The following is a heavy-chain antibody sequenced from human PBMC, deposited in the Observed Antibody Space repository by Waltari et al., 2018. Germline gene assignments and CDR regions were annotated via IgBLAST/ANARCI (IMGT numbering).Heavy chain of an antibody. CDR1: GYTFTGYY. V-gene: IGHV1-2*06. D-gene: IGHD3-9*01. J-gene: IGHJ4*02. CDR3: ASLDYDILTGYSDY. Sequence: QVQLVQSGAEVKKPGASVKVSCKASGYTFTGYYMHWVRQAPGQGLEWMGRINPNRGGTNYAQKFQGRVTMTRDTSISTAYMELSRLRSDDTAVYYCASLDYDILTGYSDYWGQGTLVTVSS. CDR2: INPNRGGT.